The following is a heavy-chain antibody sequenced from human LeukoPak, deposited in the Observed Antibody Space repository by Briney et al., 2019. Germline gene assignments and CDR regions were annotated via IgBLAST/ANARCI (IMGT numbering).Heavy chain of an antibody. V-gene: IGHV3-30-3*01. CDR2: ISYDGSNK. CDR3: ARDRGFDGGTYYDFWSSYNRYYYYGMDV. J-gene: IGHJ6*02. CDR1: RFTFSSYA. D-gene: IGHD3-3*01. Sequence: PGGSLRLSCAASRFTFSSYAMHWVRQAPGKGLEGVAVISYDGSNKYYADSVKGRFTSSRDNSKNALYLQMNSLRAEDTAVYYCARDRGFDGGTYYDFWSSYNRYYYYGMDVWGQGTTVTVSS.